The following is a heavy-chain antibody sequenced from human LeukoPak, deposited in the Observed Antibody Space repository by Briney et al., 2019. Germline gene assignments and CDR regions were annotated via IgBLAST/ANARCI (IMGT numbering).Heavy chain of an antibody. CDR3: ARGALAARRVRGGPATYYFDY. CDR1: GYTFTSYG. J-gene: IGHJ4*02. D-gene: IGHD6-6*01. V-gene: IGHV1-8*03. CDR2: MNPNSGNT. Sequence: ASVKVSCKASGYTFTSYGISWVRQATGQGLEWMGWMNPNSGNTGYAQKFQGRVTITRNTSISTAYMELSSLRSEDTAVYYCARGALAARRVRGGPATYYFDYWGQGTLVTVSS.